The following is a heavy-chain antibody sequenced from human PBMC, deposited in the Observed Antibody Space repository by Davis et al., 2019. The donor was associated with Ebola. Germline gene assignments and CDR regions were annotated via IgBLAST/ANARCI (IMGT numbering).Heavy chain of an antibody. J-gene: IGHJ4*02. Sequence: GGSLRLSCAASGFTFSSYWMSWVRQAPGKGLEWVANIKQDGSEKYYVDSVKGRFTISRDNAKNSLYLQMNSLRAEDTAVYYCARDGPYCGGDCYDDYWGQGTLVTVSS. CDR2: IKQDGSEK. CDR3: ARDGPYCGGDCYDDY. V-gene: IGHV3-7*03. D-gene: IGHD2-21*02. CDR1: GFTFSSYW.